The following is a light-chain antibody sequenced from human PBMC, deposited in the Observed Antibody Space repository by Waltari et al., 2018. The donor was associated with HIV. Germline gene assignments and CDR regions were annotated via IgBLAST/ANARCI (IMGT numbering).Light chain of an antibody. CDR1: SSDLGAYNY. V-gene: IGLV2-8*01. CDR3: SSYAGSNNPYV. CDR2: DVS. Sequence: QSALTQPPSASGSPGQSVTISCTGTSSDLGAYNYVSWYQQHPDNAPKLMIYDVSKRPSGVPDRFSGSKSGNTASLTVSGLQTEDEADYCCSSYAGSNNPYVFGTGTKVTVL. J-gene: IGLJ1*01.